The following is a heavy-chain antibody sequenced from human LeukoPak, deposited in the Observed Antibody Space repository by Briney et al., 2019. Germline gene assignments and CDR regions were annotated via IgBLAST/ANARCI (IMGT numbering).Heavy chain of an antibody. Sequence: ASVKVSCKASGYTFTSYGISWVRQAPGQGLEWMGWMNPNSGNTGYAQKFQGRVTITRNTSISTAYMELSSLRSEDTAVYYCARGTHCSSTSCSNHQGYYYYYMDVWGKGTTVTVSS. CDR3: ARGTHCSSTSCSNHQGYYYYYMDV. V-gene: IGHV1-8*03. D-gene: IGHD2-2*01. CDR1: GYTFTSYG. CDR2: MNPNSGNT. J-gene: IGHJ6*03.